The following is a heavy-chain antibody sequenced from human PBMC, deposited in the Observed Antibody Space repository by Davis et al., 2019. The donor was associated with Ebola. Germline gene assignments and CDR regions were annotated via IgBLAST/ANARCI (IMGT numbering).Heavy chain of an antibody. CDR2: VIDSGIT. V-gene: IGHV4-34*01. D-gene: IGHD6-6*01. CDR1: GFPFNMYW. CDR3: ARGELLFYSGSSRYYHGMDV. J-gene: IGHJ6*02. Sequence: ESLKISCAVSGFPFNMYWMSWVRQSPGKGLEWIGEVIDSGITNYNPSLKSRVSVSVDRSKNQFSLKLTSVTAADTAVYYCARGELLFYSGSSRYYHGMDVWGQGTTVTVSS.